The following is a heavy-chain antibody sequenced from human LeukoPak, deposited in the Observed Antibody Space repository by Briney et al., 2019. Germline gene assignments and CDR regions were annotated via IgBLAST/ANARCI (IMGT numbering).Heavy chain of an antibody. D-gene: IGHD3-16*01. CDR1: GFTFSSYA. J-gene: IGHJ4*02. CDR2: ISHDGSRR. Sequence: QSGGSLTLSCAASGFTFSSYAMTWVRQAPGKGLDWVALISHDGSRRYYTDSVRGRFTISRDNSKNTLYLQMDSLRAEDTAVYYCAKGQNRNGGALAYWGQGTLVTVSS. CDR3: AKGQNRNGGALAY. V-gene: IGHV3-30*18.